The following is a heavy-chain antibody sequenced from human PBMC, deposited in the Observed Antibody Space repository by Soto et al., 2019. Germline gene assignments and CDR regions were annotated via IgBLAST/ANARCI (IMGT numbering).Heavy chain of an antibody. V-gene: IGHV1-18*01. CDR2: ISAYNGNT. CDR1: GYTFTSYG. D-gene: IGHD3-10*01. CDR3: ARIILVRGDKYYFDY. Sequence: GASVKVSCKASGYTFTSYGISWVRQAPGQGLEWMGWISAYNGNTNYAQKLQGRVTMTTDTSTSTAYMELRSLRSDDTAVYYCARIILVRGDKYYFDYWGQGTLVTVSS. J-gene: IGHJ4*02.